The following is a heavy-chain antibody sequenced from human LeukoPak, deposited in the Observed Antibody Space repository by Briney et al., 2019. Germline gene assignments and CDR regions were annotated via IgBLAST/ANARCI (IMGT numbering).Heavy chain of an antibody. CDR2: IYYSGST. D-gene: IGHD4-23*01. CDR1: GGSISSSSYY. J-gene: IGHJ4*02. CDR3: ARHGLPVVTDFDY. Sequence: SETLSLTCTVSGGSISSSSYYWGWIRQPPGKGLEWIGSIYYSGSTYYNPSLKSRVTISVDTSKNQFSLKLSSVTAADTAVYYCARHGLPVVTDFDYWGQGTLVTVSS. V-gene: IGHV4-39*01.